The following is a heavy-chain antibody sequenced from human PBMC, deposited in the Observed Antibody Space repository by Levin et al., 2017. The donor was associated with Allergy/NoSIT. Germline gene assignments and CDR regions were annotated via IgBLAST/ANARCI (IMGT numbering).Heavy chain of an antibody. J-gene: IGHJ4*02. CDR1: GFTFGDYG. V-gene: IGHV3-49*04. Sequence: GGSLRLSCTASGFTFGDYGMSWVRQAPGKGLEWVAFIRSTAFGGTAEYAASVKGRFTISRDDSKSIAYLQMLNLKTEDTAVYYCSRHLFTLVRGVLSDWGQGTLVTVSS. CDR2: IRSTAFGGTA. CDR3: SRHLFTLVRGVLSD. D-gene: IGHD3-10*01.